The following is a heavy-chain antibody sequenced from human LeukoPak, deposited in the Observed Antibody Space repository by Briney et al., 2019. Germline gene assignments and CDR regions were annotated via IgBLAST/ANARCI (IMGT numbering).Heavy chain of an antibody. CDR2: IKEDGSII. CDR1: GFTFSNYW. V-gene: IGHV3-7*01. Sequence: GGSLRLSCAASGFTFSNYWMSWVRQAPGKGLEWLANIKEDGSIIRYLDSVKGRFTVSRGNSKNTLCLQMNSLRAEDTAVYYCAKDWEGGDYFDYWGQGTLVTVSS. CDR3: AKDWEGGDYFDY. J-gene: IGHJ4*02. D-gene: IGHD3-16*01.